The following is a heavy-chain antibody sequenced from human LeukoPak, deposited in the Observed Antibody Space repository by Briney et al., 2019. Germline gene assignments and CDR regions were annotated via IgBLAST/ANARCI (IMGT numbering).Heavy chain of an antibody. J-gene: IGHJ6*03. CDR1: GYTFTSYG. V-gene: IGHV1-18*01. CDR2: ISAYNGNT. CDR3: ARVFPEFPVWGSYRYFPYYYYMDV. D-gene: IGHD3-16*02. Sequence: RASVKVSCKASGYTFTSYGVSWVRQAPGQGLEWMGWISAYNGNTNYAQKLQGRVTMTTDTSTSTAYMELRSLRSDDTAVYYCARVFPEFPVWGSYRYFPYYYYMDVWGKGTTVTISS.